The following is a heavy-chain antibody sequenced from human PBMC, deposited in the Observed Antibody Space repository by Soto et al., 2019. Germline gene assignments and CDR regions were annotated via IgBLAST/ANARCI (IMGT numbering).Heavy chain of an antibody. J-gene: IGHJ4*02. CDR3: ASAYCTGATCFYV. CDR2: IYPDNSDI. Sequence: GESLKISCKGSGYRFTNYWIAWVRQMPGKSLEWMGIIYPDNSDIRYSPSFEGQVTFAADKSISTAYLQWSSLRASDTAMYYCASAYCTGATCFYVWGQGTLVTVSS. D-gene: IGHD2-8*02. V-gene: IGHV5-51*01. CDR1: GYRFTNYW.